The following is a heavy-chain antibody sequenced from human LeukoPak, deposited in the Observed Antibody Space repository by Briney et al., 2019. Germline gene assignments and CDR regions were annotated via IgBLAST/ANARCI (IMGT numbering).Heavy chain of an antibody. Sequence: GGSLRLSCEVFGFTFSSYAMHWVRQAPGKGLEWVAVISYDGSNKYYADSVKGRFTISRDNSKNTLYLQMNSLRAEDTAVYYCAKEQTIDYWGQGTLVTVSS. CDR1: GFTFSSYA. CDR3: AKEQTIDY. J-gene: IGHJ4*02. V-gene: IGHV3-30*04. CDR2: ISYDGSNK.